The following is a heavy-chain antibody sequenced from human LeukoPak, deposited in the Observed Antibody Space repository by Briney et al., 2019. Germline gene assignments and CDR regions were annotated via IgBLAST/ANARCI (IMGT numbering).Heavy chain of an antibody. V-gene: IGHV3-33*01. CDR3: ARGEGYYFDY. CDR1: GFTFSSYG. CDR2: IWSDGSHK. Sequence: GGSLRLSCATSGFTFSSYGMHWVRQAPGKGLEWVAVIWSDGSHKYYADSVKGRFTISRDNSKNTLFLQMNSLRAEDTALFYCARGEGYYFDYWGQGTLVTVSS. J-gene: IGHJ4*02. D-gene: IGHD3-16*01.